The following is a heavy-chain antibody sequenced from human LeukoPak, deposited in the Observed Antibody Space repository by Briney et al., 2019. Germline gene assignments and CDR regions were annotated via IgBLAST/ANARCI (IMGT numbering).Heavy chain of an antibody. D-gene: IGHD6-13*01. Sequence: ASVKVSCKASGYTFTSNGISWVRQAPGQGLDWMGWINPNSGGTNYAQNFQGRVTMTRDTSISTVYMELSRLRSDDTAVYYCARESGSSQPKNCFDPWGQGTLVTVSS. CDR2: INPNSGGT. CDR1: GYTFTSNG. V-gene: IGHV1-2*02. CDR3: ARESGSSQPKNCFDP. J-gene: IGHJ5*02.